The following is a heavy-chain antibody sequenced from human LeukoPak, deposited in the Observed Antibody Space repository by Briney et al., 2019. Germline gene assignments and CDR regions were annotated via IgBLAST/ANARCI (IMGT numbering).Heavy chain of an antibody. J-gene: IGHJ4*02. D-gene: IGHD1-1*01. CDR3: AKAGSRQLEDY. V-gene: IGHV3-23*01. Sequence: PGGSLRLSCAASGFAFSDYAMRWVRQAPGKGLEWVSAVSASGASTYYADSVEGRFSISRENSKRTLFLQMNSLRVEDTAIYYCAKAGSRQLEDYWGQGTLVTISS. CDR2: VSASGAST. CDR1: GFAFSDYA.